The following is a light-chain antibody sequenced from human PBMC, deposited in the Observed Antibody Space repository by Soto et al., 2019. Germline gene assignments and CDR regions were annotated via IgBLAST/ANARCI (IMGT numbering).Light chain of an antibody. Sequence: EIVLTQSPGTLSLSPGERATLSCRASQSVSSSYLAWYQQKPGQAPRLLIYGASSRATGIPDRFSGSGSGTAFTLTISRLEPEDFAVYYCQQYGSSRIFTFGPGTKVDIK. CDR2: GAS. V-gene: IGKV3-20*01. CDR1: QSVSSSY. CDR3: QQYGSSRIFT. J-gene: IGKJ3*01.